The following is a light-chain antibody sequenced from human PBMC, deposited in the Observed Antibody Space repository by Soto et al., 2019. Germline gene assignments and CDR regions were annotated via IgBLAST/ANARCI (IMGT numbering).Light chain of an antibody. CDR1: QGVSAY. J-gene: IGKJ2*01. CDR2: GAS. CDR3: QQSYKTPHT. Sequence: DIQMTQSPSSLYASVGDRVTITCRASQGVSAYLPWYQQRHGRAPKLLIYGASNLLSGVPSRFSCSGSGTNFPLTIRSLQPEDFSTYYCQQSYKTPHTFGQGTKLETK. V-gene: IGKV1-39*01.